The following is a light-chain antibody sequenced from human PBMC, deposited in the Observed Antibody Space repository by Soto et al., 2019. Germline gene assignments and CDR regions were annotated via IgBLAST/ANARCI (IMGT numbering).Light chain of an antibody. V-gene: IGKV3-20*01. Sequence: EIVLTQAPGTLSLSPGERATLSCRASQSVSSSDLAWYQQKPGQAPRLLIYGSSNRATGTQDRFSGSGSGTDFTLTISRLEPEDFAVYYCQQYGSSPLTFGGGTKVEIK. CDR3: QQYGSSPLT. CDR1: QSVSSSD. J-gene: IGKJ4*01. CDR2: GSS.